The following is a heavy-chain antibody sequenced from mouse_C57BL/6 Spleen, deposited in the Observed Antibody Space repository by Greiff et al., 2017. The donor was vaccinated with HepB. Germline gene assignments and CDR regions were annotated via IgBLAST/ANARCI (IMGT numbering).Heavy chain of an antibody. CDR3: ARRGVVARDYAMDY. V-gene: IGHV1-61*01. J-gene: IGHJ4*01. CDR2: IYPSDSET. Sequence: VQLQQPGAELVRPGSSVKLSCKASGYTFTSYWMDWVKQRPGQGLEWIGNIYPSDSETHYNQKFKDKATLTVDKSSSTAYMQLSSLTSEDSAVYYCARRGVVARDYAMDYWGQGTSVTVSS. CDR1: GYTFTSYW. D-gene: IGHD1-1*01.